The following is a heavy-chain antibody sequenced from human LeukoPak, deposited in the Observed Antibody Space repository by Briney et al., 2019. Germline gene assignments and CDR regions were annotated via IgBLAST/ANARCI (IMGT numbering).Heavy chain of an antibody. J-gene: IGHJ4*02. Sequence: SETLSLTCTFSGGSITTYYWSWIRQPPGKGLEWIGYIYYSGSTNYNPSLKSRVTISVDTSKNQFSLKLSSVTAADTAVYYCARISGLVLDYWDQGTLVTVSS. CDR2: IYYSGST. V-gene: IGHV4-59*01. CDR1: GGSITTYY. D-gene: IGHD6-19*01. CDR3: ARISGLVLDY.